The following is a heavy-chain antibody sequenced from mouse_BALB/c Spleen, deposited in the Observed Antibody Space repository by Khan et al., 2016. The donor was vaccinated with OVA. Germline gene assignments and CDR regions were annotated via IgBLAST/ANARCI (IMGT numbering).Heavy chain of an antibody. CDR3: ARRGLRWDFDY. D-gene: IGHD1-1*01. V-gene: IGHV1-7*01. Sequence: VQLQESGAELAKPGASVKMSCKASGYTFINYWILWVKQRPGQGLEWIGYINPSTGYTEYNQNFKDKATLTADKSSSTAYMQLGSLTSEDSAVYYCARRGLRWDFDYWGQGTTLTVSS. CDR2: INPSTGYT. J-gene: IGHJ2*01. CDR1: GYTFINYW.